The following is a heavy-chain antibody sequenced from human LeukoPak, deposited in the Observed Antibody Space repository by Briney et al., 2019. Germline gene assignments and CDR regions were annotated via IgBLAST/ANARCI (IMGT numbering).Heavy chain of an antibody. J-gene: IGHJ4*02. CDR1: GFTFSSYA. V-gene: IGHV3-23*01. Sequence: PGGSLRLSCAASGFTFSSYAMSWVRQAPGKGLEWVSAISGSGGSTYYADSVKGRFTISRDNSKNTLYLQMNSLRAEDTAVYYCAKIPSPLGDILTGRNDYWGQGTLVTVSS. CDR2: ISGSGGST. D-gene: IGHD3-9*01. CDR3: AKIPSPLGDILTGRNDY.